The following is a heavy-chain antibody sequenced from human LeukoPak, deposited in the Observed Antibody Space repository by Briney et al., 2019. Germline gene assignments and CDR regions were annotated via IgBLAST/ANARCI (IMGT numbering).Heavy chain of an antibody. V-gene: IGHV4-59*01. CDR1: GGSISSYY. CDR2: IYYSGST. Sequence: SETLSLTCTVSGGSISSYYRSWIRQPPGKGLEWIGYIYYSGSTNYNPSLKSRVTISVDTSKNQFSLKLSSVTAADTAVYYCARQGRGYGGTFDYWGQGTLVTVSS. D-gene: IGHD3-16*01. CDR3: ARQGRGYGGTFDY. J-gene: IGHJ4*02.